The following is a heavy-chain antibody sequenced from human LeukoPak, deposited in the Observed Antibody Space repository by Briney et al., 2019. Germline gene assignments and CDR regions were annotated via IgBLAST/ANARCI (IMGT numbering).Heavy chain of an antibody. D-gene: IGHD4-17*01. CDR3: ARERGFGDYSLDAFDI. CDR1: GGPISSDNFY. J-gene: IGHJ3*02. V-gene: IGHV4-61*02. CDR2: IYTSGST. Sequence: SETLSLTCTVSGGPISSDNFYWSWIRQPAGKGLEWIGRIYTSGSTNYKPSLKSRVTISVDTSKNQFSLKLSSVTAADTAVYYCARERGFGDYSLDAFDIWGQGTMVTVSS.